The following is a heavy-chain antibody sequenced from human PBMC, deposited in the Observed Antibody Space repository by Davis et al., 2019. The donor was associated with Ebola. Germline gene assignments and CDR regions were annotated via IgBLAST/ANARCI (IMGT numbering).Heavy chain of an antibody. Sequence: AASVKVSCKASGGTFSSYAISWVRQAPGQGLEWMGGIIPIFGTANYAQKLQGRVTMTTDTSTSTAYMELRSLRSDDTAVYYCARDREYYDFWSGYYSYYYYGMDVWGQGITVTVSS. CDR1: GGTFSSYA. J-gene: IGHJ6*02. CDR3: ARDREYYDFWSGYYSYYYYGMDV. CDR2: IIPIFGTA. V-gene: IGHV1-69*05. D-gene: IGHD3-3*01.